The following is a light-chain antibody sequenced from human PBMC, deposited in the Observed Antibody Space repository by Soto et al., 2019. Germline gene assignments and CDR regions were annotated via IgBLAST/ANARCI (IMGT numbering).Light chain of an antibody. CDR3: SSYTTSSSWV. V-gene: IGLV2-14*01. CDR1: SSDVGGYNF. Sequence: SAPTLPASVSGSPGQSITISCTGTSSDVGGYNFVSWYQQYPGKAPQVMIYEVSSRPSGISNRFSGSKSGNTASLNIFGLPAEEAASSSCSSYTTSSSWVFGGGTKLTVL. J-gene: IGLJ3*02. CDR2: EVS.